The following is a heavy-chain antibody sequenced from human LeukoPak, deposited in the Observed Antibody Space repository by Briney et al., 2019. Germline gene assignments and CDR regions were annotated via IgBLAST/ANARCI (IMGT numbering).Heavy chain of an antibody. Sequence: PGGSLRLSCAASGFTFSSYWMSWVRQAPGKGLEWVANIKQDGSEKYYVDSVKGRFTISRDNAKNSLYLQMNSLRVEDTAVYYCARGYCSGGSCYYLGPNAFDIWGQGTMVTVSS. D-gene: IGHD2-15*01. CDR1: GFTFSSYW. CDR3: ARGYCSGGSCYYLGPNAFDI. J-gene: IGHJ3*02. CDR2: IKQDGSEK. V-gene: IGHV3-7*04.